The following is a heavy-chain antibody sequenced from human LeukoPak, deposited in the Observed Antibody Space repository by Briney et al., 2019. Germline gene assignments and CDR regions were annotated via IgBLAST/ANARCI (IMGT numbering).Heavy chain of an antibody. CDR2: ISAYNGNT. CDR1: GYTFTSYG. Sequence: ASVKVSCKASGYTFTSYGISWVRQAPGQGLEWMGWISAYNGNTNYAQKLQGRVTMTTDTSTSTAYMELRSLRSDDTAVYYCARSDYGDYVSRSELDYWGQGTLVTVSS. J-gene: IGHJ4*02. D-gene: IGHD4-17*01. V-gene: IGHV1-18*01. CDR3: ARSDYGDYVSRSELDY.